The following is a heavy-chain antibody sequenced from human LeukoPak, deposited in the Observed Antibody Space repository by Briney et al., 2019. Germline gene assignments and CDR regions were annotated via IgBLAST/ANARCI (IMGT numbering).Heavy chain of an antibody. V-gene: IGHV4-39*07. CDR2: IYYSGST. CDR1: GGSISSSSYY. CDR3: AGDRLESAFDI. J-gene: IGHJ3*02. D-gene: IGHD1-1*01. Sequence: SETLSLTCTVSGGSISSSSYYWGWIRQPPGKGLEWIGSIYYSGSTYYNPSLKSRVTISVDTSKNQFSLKLSSVTAADTAVYYCAGDRLESAFDIWGQGTMVTVSS.